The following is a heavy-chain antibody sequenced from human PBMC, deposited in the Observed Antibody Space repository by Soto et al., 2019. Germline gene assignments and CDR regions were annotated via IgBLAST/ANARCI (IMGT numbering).Heavy chain of an antibody. V-gene: IGHV6-1*01. CDR3: AREGGPCSGGSCYSGDYYFDY. Sequence: SQTLSLTCAISGDSVSGNSAAWNVIRQSPSRGLEWLGRTYYRSKWYNDYAVSVKSRITINPDTSKNQFSLQLNSVTPEDTAVYYCAREGGPCSGGSCYSGDYYFDYWGQGTLVTVSS. J-gene: IGHJ4*02. CDR1: GDSVSGNSAA. CDR2: TYYRSKWYN. D-gene: IGHD2-15*01.